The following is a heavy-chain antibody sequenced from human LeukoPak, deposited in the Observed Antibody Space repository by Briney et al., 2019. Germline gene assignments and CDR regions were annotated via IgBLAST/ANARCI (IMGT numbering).Heavy chain of an antibody. Sequence: ASVKVSCKASGYTLSGNYMHWVRQAPGQGLEWMGIINPSGGRTNYAQKFEGRVIVTRDTSTSRVYMELYSLRYEDTAVYYCARGGRDYGDFLAGHWGQGTLVTVSS. D-gene: IGHD4-17*01. CDR1: GYTLSGNY. J-gene: IGHJ4*02. CDR2: INPSGGRT. V-gene: IGHV1-46*01. CDR3: ARGGRDYGDFLAGH.